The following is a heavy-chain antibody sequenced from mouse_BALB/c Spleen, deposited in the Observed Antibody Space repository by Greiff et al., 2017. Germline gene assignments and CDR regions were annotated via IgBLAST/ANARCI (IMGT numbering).Heavy chain of an antibody. CDR1: GYTFTSYW. J-gene: IGHJ4*01. V-gene: IGHV1-5*01. CDR2: IYPGNSDT. D-gene: IGHD1-1*01. CDR3: TYYYGSSHYAMDY. Sequence: EVQLQESGTVLARPGASVKMSCKASGYTFTSYWMHWVKQRPGQGLEWIGAIYPGNSDTSYNQKFKGKAKLTAVTSTSTAYMELSSLTNEDSAVYYCTYYYGSSHYAMDYWGQGTSVTVSS.